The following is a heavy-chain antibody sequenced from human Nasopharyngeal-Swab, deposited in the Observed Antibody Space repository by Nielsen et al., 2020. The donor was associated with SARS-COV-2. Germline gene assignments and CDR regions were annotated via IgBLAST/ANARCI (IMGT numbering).Heavy chain of an antibody. D-gene: IGHD1-1*01. J-gene: IGHJ6*02. V-gene: IGHV3-7*01. CDR1: GFTFSSYW. Sequence: GESLKISCAASGFTFSSYWMSWVREAPGKGLEWVANIKQDGSEKYYVDPVKGRFTISRDNAKNSLYLQMNSPRAEDTAVYYCARDRGLENYYYGMDVWGQGTTVTVSS. CDR2: IKQDGSEK. CDR3: ARDRGLENYYYGMDV.